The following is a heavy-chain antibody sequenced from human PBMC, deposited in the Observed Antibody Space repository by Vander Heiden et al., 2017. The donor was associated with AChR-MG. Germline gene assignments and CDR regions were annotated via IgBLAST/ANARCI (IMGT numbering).Heavy chain of an antibody. CDR1: GYTFTGYS. J-gene: IGHJ6*02. CDR2: INPNSGGT. Sequence: QVQLVQSGAEVKKPGASVKVSCKASGYTFTGYSMHWVRQAPGQGLEWMGWINPNSGGTNYAQKCQGRVTMTRDTSISTAYMELSRLRSDDTAVYYCALPGVVPAATEGYGMDVWGQGTTVTVSS. V-gene: IGHV1-2*02. D-gene: IGHD2-2*01. CDR3: ALPGVVPAATEGYGMDV.